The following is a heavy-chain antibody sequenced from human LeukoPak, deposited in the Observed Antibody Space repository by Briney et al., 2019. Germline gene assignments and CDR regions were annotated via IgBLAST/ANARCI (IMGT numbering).Heavy chain of an antibody. Sequence: SETLSLTCGVYGGSFSGYYWSWIRQTPGTGLEWIGEINHSKTTNYNPSLKSRVTISVDTSKNQFSLKLSSVTAADTAVYYCAGITMVRGELFDYWGQGTLVTVSS. J-gene: IGHJ4*02. CDR3: AGITMVRGELFDY. CDR2: INHSKTT. D-gene: IGHD3-10*01. V-gene: IGHV4-34*01. CDR1: GGSFSGYY.